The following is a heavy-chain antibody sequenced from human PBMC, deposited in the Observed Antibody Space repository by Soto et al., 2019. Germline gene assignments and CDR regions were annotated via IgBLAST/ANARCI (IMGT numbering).Heavy chain of an antibody. D-gene: IGHD2-2*01. V-gene: IGHV4-34*01. CDR2: INHSGST. J-gene: IGHJ1*01. CDR1: GGSFSGYF. Sequence: SETLSLTCAVYGGSFSGYFWSWIRQPPGKVLEWIGEINHSGSTNYNPSLKSRVTMSVDTPKNQFSLKLSSVTAADTAVYYCARGPDCSSPSCQGYFQHWGKGTLVTVSS. CDR3: ARGPDCSSPSCQGYFQH.